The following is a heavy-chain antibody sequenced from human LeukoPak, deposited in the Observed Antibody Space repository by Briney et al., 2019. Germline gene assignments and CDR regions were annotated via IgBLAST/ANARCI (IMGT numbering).Heavy chain of an antibody. CDR1: GGSISSYY. CDR3: ARSEVCSSTSCYAPDY. CDR2: IYYTGST. J-gene: IGHJ4*02. D-gene: IGHD2-2*01. V-gene: IGHV4-59*01. Sequence: SETLSLTCPVSGGSISSYYWSWIRQPPGKGLEWIGYIYYTGSTNYNPSLKSRVTISVDTSKNQFSLRLRSVTAADTAVYYCARSEVCSSTSCYAPDYWGQGTLVTVSS.